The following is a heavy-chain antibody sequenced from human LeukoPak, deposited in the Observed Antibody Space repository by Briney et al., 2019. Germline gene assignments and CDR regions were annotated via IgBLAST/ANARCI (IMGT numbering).Heavy chain of an antibody. J-gene: IGHJ5*02. D-gene: IGHD3-9*01. V-gene: IGHV7-4-1*02. CDR2: VNMHTGIP. CDR1: GYTFTQFA. CDR3: ARVTHYDILTGYHNWFDP. Sequence: ASVKVSCKTSGYTFTQFAINWMRQAPGQGLEWLGWVNMHTGIPTYAQGFTGRFVFSLDTSVSTAYLQISSLKAEDTAVYYCARVTHYDILTGYHNWFDPWGQGTLVTVSS.